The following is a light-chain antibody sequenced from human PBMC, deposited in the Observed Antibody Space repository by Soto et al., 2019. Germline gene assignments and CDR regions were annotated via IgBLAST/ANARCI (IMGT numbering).Light chain of an antibody. J-gene: IGKJ1*01. CDR3: QQYYSTPQT. CDR1: QYINTR. Sequence: EIVLTQSLATLSSFPGDRVTLSCRASQYINTRLAWYQHRPGQAPRLLIYQTSIRAAGIPARFSASGTGTDFTLTISSLQAEDVAVYYCQQYYSTPQTFGQGTKVDI. V-gene: IGKV3D-11*01. CDR2: QTS.